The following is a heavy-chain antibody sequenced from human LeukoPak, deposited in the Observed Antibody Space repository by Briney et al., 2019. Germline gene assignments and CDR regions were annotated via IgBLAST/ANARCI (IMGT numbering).Heavy chain of an antibody. D-gene: IGHD5-12*01. CDR3: ARGGGGYAFDY. CDR1: GGSISSYY. Sequence: SETLSLTCTVSGGSISSYYWSWIRQPPRKGLQWIGHIYHSGSANYSPSLESRVTMSADTSKNQFSLKLTSVTAADTAVYYCARGGGGYAFDYWGQGTLVTVSS. CDR2: IYHSGSA. J-gene: IGHJ4*02. V-gene: IGHV4-59*01.